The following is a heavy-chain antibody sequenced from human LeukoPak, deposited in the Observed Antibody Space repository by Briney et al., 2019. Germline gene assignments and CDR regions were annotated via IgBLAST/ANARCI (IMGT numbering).Heavy chain of an antibody. CDR1: GYTFTSYG. V-gene: IGHV1-69*06. CDR3: ARQGGIAVAAGWFDP. J-gene: IGHJ5*02. D-gene: IGHD6-19*01. Sequence: ASVKVSCKASGYTFTSYGISWVRQAPGQGLEWMGGIIPIFGTANYAQKFQGRVTITADKSTSTAYMELSSLRSEDTAVYYCARQGGIAVAAGWFDPWGQGTLVTVSS. CDR2: IIPIFGTA.